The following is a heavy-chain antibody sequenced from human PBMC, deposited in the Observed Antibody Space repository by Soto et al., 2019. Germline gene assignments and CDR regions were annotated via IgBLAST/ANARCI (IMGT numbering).Heavy chain of an antibody. CDR3: ARDPHCDVCNSYYMDV. CDR1: GYTFTSYA. V-gene: IGHV1-3*01. D-gene: IGHD2-8*01. CDR2: INAGNGNT. J-gene: IGHJ6*03. Sequence: DSVKVSCKASGYTFTSYAMHWVRQAPGQRLEWMGWINAGNGNTKYSQKFQGRVTITRDTSASTAYMELSSLRSEDTAVYYCARDPHCDVCNSYYMDVWGKGTTVTVSS.